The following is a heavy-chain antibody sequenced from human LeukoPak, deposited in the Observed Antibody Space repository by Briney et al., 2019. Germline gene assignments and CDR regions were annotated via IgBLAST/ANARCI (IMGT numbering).Heavy chain of an antibody. Sequence: GGSLRLSCAASGFTFRRYAMHWVRQAPGKGLEWVAALSFDETYKFYADSVKGRFIISRDNSNNTLSLEMNGLRTEDTAVYFCARGKGGPFKYWGQGTLVTVSS. V-gene: IGHV3-30*01. CDR3: ARGKGGPFKY. D-gene: IGHD2-15*01. CDR1: GFTFRRYA. J-gene: IGHJ4*02. CDR2: LSFDETYK.